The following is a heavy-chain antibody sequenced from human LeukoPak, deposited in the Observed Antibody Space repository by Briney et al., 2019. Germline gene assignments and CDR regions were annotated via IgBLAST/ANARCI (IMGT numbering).Heavy chain of an antibody. CDR2: ISWNSGSI. Sequence: GGSLRLSCAASGFTFDDYAMHWVRQAPGKGLEWVSGISWNSGSIGYADSEKGRFTISRDNAKNSLYLQMNSLRAEDMALYYCAKDVGSGWYLGASFDYWGQGTLVTVSS. V-gene: IGHV3-9*03. CDR3: AKDVGSGWYLGASFDY. CDR1: GFTFDDYA. D-gene: IGHD6-19*01. J-gene: IGHJ4*02.